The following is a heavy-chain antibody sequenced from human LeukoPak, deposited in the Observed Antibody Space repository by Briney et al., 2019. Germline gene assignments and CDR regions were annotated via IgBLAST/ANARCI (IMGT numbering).Heavy chain of an antibody. J-gene: IGHJ4*02. Sequence: PSETLSLTCGVSGXSVTSTNWWTWVRPPPGKGLEWIGEVHLDGRTNYNPSLKSRLTMSVDLSEDHISLKLTSVTAADTAVYYCAREGGFYRPLDYSGQGTLVTVSS. CDR3: AREGGFYRPLDY. CDR1: GXSVTSTNW. CDR2: VHLDGRT. V-gene: IGHV4-4*02. D-gene: IGHD3-3*01.